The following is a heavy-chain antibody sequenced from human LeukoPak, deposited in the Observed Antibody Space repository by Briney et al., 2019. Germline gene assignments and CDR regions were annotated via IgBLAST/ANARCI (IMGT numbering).Heavy chain of an antibody. CDR3: ARRTTTVSPLFDY. CDR1: GASISSSGYY. J-gene: IGHJ4*02. V-gene: IGHV4-39*01. Sequence: SETLSLTCTVSGASISSSGYYWGWLRQPPGKGLEWIGNIYYSGSTSYNPSLKSRVTISVDTSKNQFSLKLRSVTAADTAVYYCARRTTTVSPLFDYWGQGTLVTVSS. D-gene: IGHD4-17*01. CDR2: IYYSGST.